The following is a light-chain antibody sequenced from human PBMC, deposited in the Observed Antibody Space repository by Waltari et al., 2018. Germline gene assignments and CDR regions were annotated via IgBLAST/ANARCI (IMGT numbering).Light chain of an antibody. CDR2: GAY. V-gene: IGKV3-20*01. J-gene: IGKJ2*01. Sequence: ELMLTQSPGTLSLSPGERVTLSCRASQTISNTYSAWYQQKPGQAPRILIYGAYNRATGISDRFSGTASGTEFTLTISRLEPEDFAVYYCQQYGSSVGYIFGQGTKLEV. CDR1: QTISNTY. CDR3: QQYGSSVGYI.